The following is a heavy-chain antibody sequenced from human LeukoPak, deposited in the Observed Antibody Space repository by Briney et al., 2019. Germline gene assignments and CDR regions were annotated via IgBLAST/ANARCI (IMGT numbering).Heavy chain of an antibody. CDR2: IYYSGST. D-gene: IGHD3-9*01. CDR3: ARQPYDILTGYYYDAFDI. Sequence: SETLSLTCTVSGGSISSYYWSWIRQPPGKGLEWIGYIYYSGSTNYNPSLRSRVTISVDTSKNQFSLKLSSVTAADTAVYYCARQPYDILTGYYYDAFDIWGQGTMVTVSS. V-gene: IGHV4-59*08. J-gene: IGHJ3*02. CDR1: GGSISSYY.